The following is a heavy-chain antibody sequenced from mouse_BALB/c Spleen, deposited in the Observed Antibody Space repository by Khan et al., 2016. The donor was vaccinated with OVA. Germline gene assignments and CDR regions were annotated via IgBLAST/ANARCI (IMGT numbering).Heavy chain of an antibody. Sequence: QVQLQQPGAELVRPGTSVKVSCKASGYAFTDYLIEWLKQRPGQGLEWIGVINPGSGGANYNEKFKDKATLTADKSSNTAYMQLTSLTSDDSAVYCCSRSGYGFGAYWGPGTLVTVSA. V-gene: IGHV1-54*01. J-gene: IGHJ3*01. CDR2: INPGSGGA. D-gene: IGHD3-2*02. CDR3: SRSGYGFGAY. CDR1: GYAFTDYL.